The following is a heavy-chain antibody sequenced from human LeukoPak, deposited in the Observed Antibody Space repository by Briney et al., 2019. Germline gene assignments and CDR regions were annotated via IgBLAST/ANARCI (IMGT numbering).Heavy chain of an antibody. CDR1: GGSISSSTYY. V-gene: IGHV4-39*01. Sequence: SETLSLTCTVSGGSISSSTYYWGWVRQPPGKGLEWIGSMYYRGTTYYNPSLKSRVTISVDTSKNQFSLKLSSVTAADTAVYYCASYTAGGGGLDYWGQGTLVTVSS. CDR3: ASYTAGGGGLDY. J-gene: IGHJ4*02. D-gene: IGHD5-18*01. CDR2: MYYRGTT.